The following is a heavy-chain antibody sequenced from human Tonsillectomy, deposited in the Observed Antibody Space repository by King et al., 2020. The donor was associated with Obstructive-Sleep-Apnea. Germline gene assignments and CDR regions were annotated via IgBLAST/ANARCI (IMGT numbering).Heavy chain of an antibody. CDR1: GFTFSSYW. Sequence: VQLVESGGGLVQPGWSLRLSCAASGFTFSSYWMSWVRQAPGKGLEWVGNIKQDGSEKRYVDSVKGRFTMSRDNAKNSLFLQMNTLRAEDTAVYYCARDRGELIDWGQGTLVTVSS. CDR2: IKQDGSEK. V-gene: IGHV3-7*01. D-gene: IGHD3-16*01. J-gene: IGHJ4*02. CDR3: ARDRGELID.